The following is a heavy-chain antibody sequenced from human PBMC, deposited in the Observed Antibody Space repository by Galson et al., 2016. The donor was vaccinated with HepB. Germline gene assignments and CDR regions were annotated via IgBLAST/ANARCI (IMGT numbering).Heavy chain of an antibody. CDR3: TRTISATAGID. CDR1: GFTFSSYW. J-gene: IGHJ4*02. CDR2: IKQDGSEK. V-gene: IGHV3-7*04. D-gene: IGHD6-13*01. Sequence: SLRLSCAASGFTFSSYWMSWVRQAPGKGLEWLANIKQDGSEKYYVDSVRGRFTISRDNAMNSLYLRMSSLRAEDTALYYCTRTISATAGIDWGQGTLVTVSS.